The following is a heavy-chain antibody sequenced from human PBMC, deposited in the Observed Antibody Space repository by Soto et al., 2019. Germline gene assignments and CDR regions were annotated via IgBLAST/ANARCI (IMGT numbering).Heavy chain of an antibody. D-gene: IGHD6-19*01. Sequence: QVQLVQSGAEVKKPGASVKVSCKASGYTFTSYGISWVRQAPGQGLEWMGWISAYNGNTNYAQKLQGRVTMTTDTSRTTAYMEVRSLRSDDTAVYYWAREIAVAGGVGAFDIWGQGRMVTGSS. J-gene: IGHJ3*02. V-gene: IGHV1-18*01. CDR3: AREIAVAGGVGAFDI. CDR2: ISAYNGNT. CDR1: GYTFTSYG.